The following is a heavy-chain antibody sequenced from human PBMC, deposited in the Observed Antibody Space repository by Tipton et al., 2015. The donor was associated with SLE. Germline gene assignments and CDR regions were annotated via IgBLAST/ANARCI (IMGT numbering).Heavy chain of an antibody. CDR1: GGSISSGGYY. J-gene: IGHJ4*02. CDR3: ARVQEDAILTGYFFDY. CDR2: IYYSGST. D-gene: IGHD3-9*01. Sequence: TLSLTCTVSGGSISSGGYYWSWIRQHPGQGLEWFGDIYYSGSTYYNPSLKSRVTIAVDTSKNQFSLKLSSVTAADTAVYYCARVQEDAILTGYFFDYWGQGTLVTVSS. V-gene: IGHV4-31*03.